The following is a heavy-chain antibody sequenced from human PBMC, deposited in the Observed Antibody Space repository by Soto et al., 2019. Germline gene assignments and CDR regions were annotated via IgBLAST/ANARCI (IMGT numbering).Heavy chain of an antibody. D-gene: IGHD1-1*01. CDR1: GDNFASNW. CDR3: TRQAGRNTG. Sequence: ESLTISCRTTGDNFASNWIGWVRQKPGQGLEWMGIVHPPDSDTAYTPSFQGQVTISADKSTSSAYLQWTSLQASDTAIYYCTRQAGRNTGWGQGTLVIVSS. V-gene: IGHV5-51*01. CDR2: VHPPDSDT. J-gene: IGHJ4*02.